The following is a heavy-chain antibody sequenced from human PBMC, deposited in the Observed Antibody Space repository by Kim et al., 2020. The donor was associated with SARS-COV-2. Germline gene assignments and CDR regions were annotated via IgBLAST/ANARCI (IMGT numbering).Heavy chain of an antibody. V-gene: IGHV3-48*03. CDR3: ARGRGHWTVDY. Sequence: GGSLRLSCAASEFTLSSYDMKWFRQAPGKGLEWLAYMSSDATKIHYEDSVEGRFTISRDSAKNSLYLQMNSLRGEDTAIYYCARGRGHWTVDYWGQGTLVTVSS. J-gene: IGHJ4*02. CDR1: EFTLSSYD. CDR2: MSSDATKI. D-gene: IGHD1-1*01.